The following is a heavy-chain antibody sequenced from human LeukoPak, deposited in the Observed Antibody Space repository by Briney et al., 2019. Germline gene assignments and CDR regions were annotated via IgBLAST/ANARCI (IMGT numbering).Heavy chain of an antibody. CDR1: GGSISSNY. J-gene: IGHJ4*02. CDR2: IYYTGST. V-gene: IGHV4-59*08. D-gene: IGHD3-22*01. Sequence: SETLSLTCSVSGGSISSNYWSWIRQPPGKGLEWIGYIYYTGSTKYNPSLKSRVTISVDTSRNQFSLNLNSMTASDTAVYYCARGYDYWGQGTLVTVSS. CDR3: ARGYDY.